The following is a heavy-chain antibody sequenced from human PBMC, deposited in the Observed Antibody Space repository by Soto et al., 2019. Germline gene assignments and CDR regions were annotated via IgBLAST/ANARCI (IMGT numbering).Heavy chain of an antibody. V-gene: IGHV3-48*02. D-gene: IGHD3-3*01. CDR1: GFTFSSNS. CDR2: ISSSSSTI. CDR3: ARVIWSGHLTSDL. J-gene: IGHJ5*02. Sequence: EVQVVESGGGLVQPGGSLRLSCAASGFTFSSNSMNWVRQAPGKGLAWISYISSSSSTIYADSVKGRFTISRDNAKNSLYLQMYSLRDEDTAVYYCARVIWSGHLTSDLWSQGTLVTVSS.